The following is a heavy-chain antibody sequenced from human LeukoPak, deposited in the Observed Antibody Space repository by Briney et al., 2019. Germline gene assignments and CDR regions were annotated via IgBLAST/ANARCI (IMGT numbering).Heavy chain of an antibody. Sequence: ETLSLTCTVSGGSIIGSTYYWGWIRQPPGKGLEWIGSAFYSGDTYYKSSLKSRVTISVDTSKNQFSLKLGSVTAADTAVYYCGRLRGAMTTVTSNFDSWGQGTLVTVSS. V-gene: IGHV4-39*01. D-gene: IGHD4-17*01. CDR3: GRLRGAMTTVTSNFDS. CDR1: GGSIIGSTYY. J-gene: IGHJ4*02. CDR2: AFYSGDT.